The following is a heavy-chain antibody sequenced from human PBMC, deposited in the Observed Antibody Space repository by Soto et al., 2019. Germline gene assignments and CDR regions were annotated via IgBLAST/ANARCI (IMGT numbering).Heavy chain of an antibody. CDR2: IWSDGNNK. D-gene: IGHD1-1*01. CDR1: GLMFSNHG. Sequence: QVQLVESGGGVVQPGRSLRLSCAESGLMFSNHGMHWVRQAPGKGLEWVAVIWSDGNNKYYADSVKGRFTISRDNSKNTVYLQIDSLRAEDTAVYYCVRGYNWNDEASDYWGQGTLVTVSS. V-gene: IGHV3-33*01. CDR3: VRGYNWNDEASDY. J-gene: IGHJ4*02.